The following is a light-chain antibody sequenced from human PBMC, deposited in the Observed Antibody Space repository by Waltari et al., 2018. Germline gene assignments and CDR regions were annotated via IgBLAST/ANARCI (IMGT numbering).Light chain of an antibody. CDR1: QEIRNY. Sequence: DIQMTQSPSSLSASVGDRVTITCQASQEIRNYLNWYQQKPGKAPKLLIYDASNLQTGVPSRFSGSGSGTDFTFTISRLQPEDCATYYCQHYDNLPPTFGQGTRLDIK. J-gene: IGKJ5*01. CDR3: QHYDNLPPT. CDR2: DAS. V-gene: IGKV1-33*01.